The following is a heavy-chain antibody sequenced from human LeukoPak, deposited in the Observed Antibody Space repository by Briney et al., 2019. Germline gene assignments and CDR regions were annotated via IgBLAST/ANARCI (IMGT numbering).Heavy chain of an antibody. V-gene: IGHV3-7*01. CDR1: GFTFSSYW. CDR2: RKQDGSEK. J-gene: IGHJ4*02. CDR3: ARDRGFRYCSGGSCGWFDY. Sequence: SGGSLRLSCAASGFTFSSYWMSWVRQAPGKGLEWVANRKQDGSEKYYVDSVKGRLTISRDNAKNSLYLQMNSLRAEDTAVYYCARDRGFRYCSGGSCGWFDYWGQGTLVTVSS. D-gene: IGHD2-15*01.